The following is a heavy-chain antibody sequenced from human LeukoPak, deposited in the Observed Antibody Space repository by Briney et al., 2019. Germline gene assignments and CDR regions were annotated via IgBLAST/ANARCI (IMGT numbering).Heavy chain of an antibody. J-gene: IGHJ5*02. CDR3: ARALSYYYDSSGYS. CDR2: IYYSGST. CDR1: GGSISSGGYY. V-gene: IGHV4-31*03. D-gene: IGHD3-22*01. Sequence: SETLSLTCTVSGGSISSGGYYRNWIRQHPGKGLEWIGYIYYSGSTYYNPSLKSRVNISADTSKNQFSLKLRSVTAADTAVYYCARALSYYYDSSGYSWGQGTLVTVSS.